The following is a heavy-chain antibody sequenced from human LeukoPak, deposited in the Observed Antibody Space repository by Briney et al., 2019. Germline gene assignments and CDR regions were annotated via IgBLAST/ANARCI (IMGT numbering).Heavy chain of an antibody. D-gene: IGHD4-17*01. CDR3: ARDLVTVTKGFDI. J-gene: IGHJ3*02. CDR1: GYTFTGYY. V-gene: IGHV1-2*02. Sequence: ASVQVSCKASGYTFTGYYIYWLRQAPGQGLEWMGWINANSGDTNYAETFQGRVTMTRDTSITTAYMELSELTSDDTAVYYCARDLVTVTKGFDIWGQGTMVSVSS. CDR2: INANSGDT.